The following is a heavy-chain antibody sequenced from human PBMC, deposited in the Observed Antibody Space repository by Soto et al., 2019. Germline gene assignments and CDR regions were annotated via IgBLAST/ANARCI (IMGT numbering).Heavy chain of an antibody. J-gene: IGHJ6*02. CDR3: ARRGYCTGTSCYAMRYFGMDV. Sequence: PGGSLRLSCAASGITFTSHAMYWVRQAPGKGLEWVALISYEGDNAYYADSVEGRFTISRDNSKNTLFLQMNSLKASDTAIYYCARRGYCTGTSCYAMRYFGMDVWGQGTTVTVSS. CDR1: GITFTSHA. CDR2: ISYEGDNA. V-gene: IGHV3-30-3*01. D-gene: IGHD2-2*01.